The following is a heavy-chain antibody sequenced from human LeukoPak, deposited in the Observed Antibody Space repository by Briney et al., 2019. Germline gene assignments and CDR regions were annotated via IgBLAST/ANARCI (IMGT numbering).Heavy chain of an antibody. CDR3: ARGYCSGDCFTLFDY. D-gene: IGHD2-21*02. Sequence: ASVKVSCKASGYMFTGYYMHWVRQAPGQGLEWMGWINPNSGGTNYAQKFQGRVTMTRDTSISTAYMELSSLRSDDTAVYYCARGYCSGDCFTLFDYWGQGTLVTVPS. J-gene: IGHJ4*02. V-gene: IGHV1-2*02. CDR2: INPNSGGT. CDR1: GYMFTGYY.